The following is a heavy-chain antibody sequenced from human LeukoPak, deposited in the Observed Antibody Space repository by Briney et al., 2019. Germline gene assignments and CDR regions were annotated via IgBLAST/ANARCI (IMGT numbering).Heavy chain of an antibody. CDR1: GFTFSSYW. Sequence: SGGSLRLSCAASGFTFSSYWMHWVRQAPGEGLVWVSRINSDGSSINYADSVKGRFTISRDNAKNTLYLQMNSLRAEDTAVYYCVRDLTGDLYTYWGQGTLVTVSS. J-gene: IGHJ4*02. CDR2: INSDGSSI. D-gene: IGHD7-27*01. V-gene: IGHV3-74*01. CDR3: VRDLTGDLYTY.